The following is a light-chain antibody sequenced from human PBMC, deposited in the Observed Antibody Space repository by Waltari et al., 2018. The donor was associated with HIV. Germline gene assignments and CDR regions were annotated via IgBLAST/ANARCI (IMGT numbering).Light chain of an antibody. Sequence: QSALTQPASVSGSPGQSITISCTGTSSNVGSDDLVSWYQQHPGEAPKLLIYEVTKRPSGSSNRFSGSKSGNTASLTISGLQAEYEADYYCCSCPRSGIRYVFGTGTKVTVL. CDR2: EVT. CDR3: CSCPRSGIRYV. J-gene: IGLJ1*01. CDR1: SSNVGSDDL. V-gene: IGLV2-23*02.